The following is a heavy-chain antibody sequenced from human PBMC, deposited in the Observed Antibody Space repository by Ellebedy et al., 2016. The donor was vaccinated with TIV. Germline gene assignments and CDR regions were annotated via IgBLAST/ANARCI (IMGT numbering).Heavy chain of an antibody. CDR2: IYPGDSDT. CDR1: GYSFTSYW. V-gene: IGHV5-51*01. J-gene: IGHJ4*02. Sequence: GESLKISXKGSGYSFTSYWIGWVRQMPGKGLEWMGIIYPGDSDTRYSPSFQGQVTISADKSISTAYLQWSSLKASDTAMYYCARRLFNEDSQSGGRTCYFDYWGQGTLVTVSS. D-gene: IGHD1-26*01. CDR3: ARRLFNEDSQSGGRTCYFDY.